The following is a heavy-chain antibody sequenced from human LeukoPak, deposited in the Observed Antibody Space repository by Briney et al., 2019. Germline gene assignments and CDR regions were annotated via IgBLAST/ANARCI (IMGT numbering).Heavy chain of an antibody. V-gene: IGHV1-69*05. J-gene: IGHJ4*02. CDR3: ARDLSLGRHEYGEPFDY. CDR1: GSTFSSYA. D-gene: IGHD4-17*01. Sequence: SVKVSCKASGSTFSSYAISWVRQAPGQGLEWMGRIIPIFGTANYAQRFQGRITMTTDTSTSTAYMELRSLRSDDTAIYYCARDLSLGRHEYGEPFDYWGQGTLVTVSS. CDR2: IIPIFGTA.